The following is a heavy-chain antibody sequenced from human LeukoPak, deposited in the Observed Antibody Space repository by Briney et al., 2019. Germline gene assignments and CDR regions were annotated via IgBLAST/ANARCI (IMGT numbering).Heavy chain of an antibody. J-gene: IGHJ4*02. V-gene: IGHV4-59*01. CDR2: IYYSGST. D-gene: IGHD3-10*01. CDR3: ARNSGSYYSAFDY. Sequence: SETLSLTCTVSGGSISSYYWGWIRQPPGKGLEWIGYIYYSGSTNYDPSLKSRVTISVDTSKNQFSLKLSSVTAADTAVYYCARNSGSYYSAFDYWGQGTLVTVSS. CDR1: GGSISSYY.